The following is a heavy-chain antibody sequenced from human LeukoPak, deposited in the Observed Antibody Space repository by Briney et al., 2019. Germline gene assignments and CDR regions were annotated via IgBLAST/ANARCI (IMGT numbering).Heavy chain of an antibody. CDR2: ISYDGSNK. CDR3: ARGAAKTYYYDSSGLYYFDY. V-gene: IGHV3-30-3*01. Sequence: PGRSLRHSCAASGFTFSSYAMHWVRQAPGKGLEWVAVISYDGSNKYYADSVKGRFTISRDNSKNTLYLQMNSLRAEDTAVYYCARGAAKTYYYDSSGLYYFDYWGQGTLVTVSS. CDR1: GFTFSSYA. D-gene: IGHD3-22*01. J-gene: IGHJ4*02.